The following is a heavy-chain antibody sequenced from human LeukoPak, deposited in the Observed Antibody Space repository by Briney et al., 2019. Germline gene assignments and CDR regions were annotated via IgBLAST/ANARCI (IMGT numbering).Heavy chain of an antibody. V-gene: IGHV1-18*01. CDR1: GYTFTSYG. CDR2: ISAYNGNT. D-gene: IGHD1-26*01. Sequence: ASVKVSCKASGYTFTSYGISWVRQAPGQGLEWMGWISAYNGNTNYAQKLQGRVTMTTDTSTSTAYMELSSLRSEDTAVYYCARDRRIVGVPDNAFDIWGQGTMVTVSS. J-gene: IGHJ3*02. CDR3: ARDRRIVGVPDNAFDI.